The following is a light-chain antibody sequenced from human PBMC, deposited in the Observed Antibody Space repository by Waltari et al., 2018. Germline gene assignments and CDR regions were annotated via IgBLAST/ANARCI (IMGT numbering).Light chain of an antibody. CDR1: QGISSY. CDR2: YAS. CDR3: QQYNSAPWT. Sequence: DIQMTQSPSSLSASVGDTVTITCRASQGISSYLAWYQQKPGKAPKPLIYYASNLESGVPSRSSGSGSGTEFTLTISSLQPEDFATYYCQQYNSAPWTFGQGTKVEIK. J-gene: IGKJ1*01. V-gene: IGKV1-16*01.